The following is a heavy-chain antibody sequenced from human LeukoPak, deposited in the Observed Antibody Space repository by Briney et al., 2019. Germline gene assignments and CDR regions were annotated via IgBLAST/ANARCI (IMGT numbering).Heavy chain of an antibody. Sequence: SETLSLTCTVSGGSISSGDYYWSWIRQPPGKGLEWIGYIYYSGITYYNPSLKSRATILVDTSKNQFSLKPRSVTAADTAVYYCARVVGGIFHWFDPWGQGTLVTVSS. V-gene: IGHV4-30-4*01. CDR1: GGSISSGDYY. CDR2: IYYSGIT. J-gene: IGHJ5*02. D-gene: IGHD2-15*01. CDR3: ARVVGGIFHWFDP.